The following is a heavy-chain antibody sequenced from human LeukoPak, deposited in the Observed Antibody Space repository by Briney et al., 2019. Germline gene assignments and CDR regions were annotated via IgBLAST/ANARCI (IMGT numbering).Heavy chain of an antibody. V-gene: IGHV1-69*13. D-gene: IGHD3-22*01. CDR1: GGTFSSYA. Sequence: SVKVSCKASGGTFSSYAISWVRQAPGQGLEWMGGIIPIFGTANYAQKFQDRVTITADESTSTAYMELSSLRSEDTAVYYCASIDYYDSRGYSDYWGQGTLVTVSS. J-gene: IGHJ4*02. CDR2: IIPIFGTA. CDR3: ASIDYYDSRGYSDY.